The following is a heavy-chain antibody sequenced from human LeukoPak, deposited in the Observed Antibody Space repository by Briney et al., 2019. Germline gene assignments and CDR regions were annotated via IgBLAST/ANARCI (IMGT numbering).Heavy chain of an antibody. CDR3: AREQMPPGGYCSGTSCHGDWYFDL. J-gene: IGHJ2*01. D-gene: IGHD2-2*01. CDR1: GGSFSGYY. V-gene: IGHV4-34*01. Sequence: PSETLSLTCAVYGGSFSGYYWGWIRQPPGKGLEWIGSIYYSGSTYYNPSLKSRVTISIDTSKNQFSLKLRSVTAADTAVYYCAREQMPPGGYCSGTSCHGDWYFDLWGRGTLVTVSS. CDR2: IYYSGST.